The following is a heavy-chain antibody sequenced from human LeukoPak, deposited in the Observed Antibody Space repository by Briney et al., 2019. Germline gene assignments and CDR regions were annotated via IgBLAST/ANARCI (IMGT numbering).Heavy chain of an antibody. Sequence: GGSLRLSCAASGFTFSSYGMSWVRQAPGKGLEWVSAISGSGGSTYYADSVKGRFTISRDNSKNTLYLQMNSLRAEDTAVYYCANQVVVVPNYYYYMDVWGKGTTVTISS. CDR1: GFTFSSYG. J-gene: IGHJ6*03. CDR3: ANQVVVVPNYYYYMDV. D-gene: IGHD2-2*01. V-gene: IGHV3-23*01. CDR2: ISGSGGST.